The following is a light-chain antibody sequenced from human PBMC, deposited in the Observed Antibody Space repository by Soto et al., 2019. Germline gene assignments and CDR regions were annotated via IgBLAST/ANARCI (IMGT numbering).Light chain of an antibody. CDR1: QSVGSY. CDR2: GAS. V-gene: IGKV3-15*01. Sequence: ETVMTQSPATLSVSPGERVTLSCRASQSVGSYVAWYQQKPGQAPRLLIYGASTRATGIPARFSGSGSGTEVTLTINSLQSEDFAVYYCQKYNNWPLTFGGGTKVEI. J-gene: IGKJ4*01. CDR3: QKYNNWPLT.